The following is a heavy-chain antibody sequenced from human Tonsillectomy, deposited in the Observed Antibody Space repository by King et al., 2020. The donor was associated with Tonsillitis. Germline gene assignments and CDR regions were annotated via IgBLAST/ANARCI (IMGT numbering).Heavy chain of an antibody. D-gene: IGHD2-15*01. CDR3: AKVGGNTCYSFLCGNWFDP. V-gene: IGHV3-23*04. Sequence: VQLVESGGGLVQPGGSLRLSCVASGFTFSSYAMSWVRQAPGKGLEWVSTITSGGSYTYYADSVKGRFTISRDNSKNTLYLQMNSLRAEDTAVYYCAKVGGNTCYSFLCGNWFDPWGQGTLVTVSS. J-gene: IGHJ5*02. CDR1: GFTFSSYA. CDR2: ITSGGSYT.